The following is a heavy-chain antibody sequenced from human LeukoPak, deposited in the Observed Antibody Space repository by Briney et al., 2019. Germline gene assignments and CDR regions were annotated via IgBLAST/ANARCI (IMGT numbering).Heavy chain of an antibody. V-gene: IGHV6-1*01. CDR2: TYYRSTWYN. J-gene: IGHJ5*02. CDR1: GDSVSSNSVT. D-gene: IGHD2-2*01. CDR3: ARRLTQYDCFDP. Sequence: SQTLSLTCAISGDSVSSNSVTWNWIRQSPSRGLEWLGRTYYRSTWYNDYAVSVRGRITVNPDTSKNQFSLHLNSVSPEDTAVYYCARRLTQYDCFDPWGQGILVTVSS.